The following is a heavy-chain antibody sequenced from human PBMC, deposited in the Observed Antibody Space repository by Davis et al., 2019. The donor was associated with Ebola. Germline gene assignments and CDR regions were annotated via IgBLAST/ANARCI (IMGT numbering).Heavy chain of an antibody. J-gene: IGHJ4*02. CDR3: AKDSSGTHIDY. V-gene: IGHV3-23*01. Sequence: GESLKISCAASGFTFSSYAMSWVRQAPGKGLEWVSAISGSGGSTYYADSVKGRFTISRDNAKNSLYLQMNSLRAEDTAVYYCAKDSSGTHIDYWGQGTLVTVSS. CDR1: GFTFSSYA. D-gene: IGHD3-22*01. CDR2: ISGSGGST.